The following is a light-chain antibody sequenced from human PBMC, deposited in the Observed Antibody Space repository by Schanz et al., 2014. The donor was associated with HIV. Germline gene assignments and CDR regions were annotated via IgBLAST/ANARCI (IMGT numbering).Light chain of an antibody. CDR3: SSYTGSNIVV. CDR2: DVS. CDR1: SSDVGGYNY. J-gene: IGLJ2*01. Sequence: QSALTQPASVSGSPGQSITISCTGTSSDVGGYNYVSWYQQHPGKAPKVMISDVSNRPSGVSNRFSGSKSGNTASLTISGLQAEDEADYYCSSYTGSNIVVFGGGTKLTVL. V-gene: IGLV2-14*03.